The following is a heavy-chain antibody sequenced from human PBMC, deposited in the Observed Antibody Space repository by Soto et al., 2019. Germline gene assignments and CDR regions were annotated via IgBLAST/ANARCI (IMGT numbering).Heavy chain of an antibody. CDR2: ISTYNGKT. J-gene: IGHJ3*01. V-gene: IGHV1-18*01. Sequence: QVHLVQSGGEVKNPGASVKVSCKPSGYTFTSHGLSWVRQAPGQGLEWMGWISTYNGKTDYAQKFQGRITMTADTRTTTGYMELRSLRSDDTAVYYCARLLTEGATFREDAFELWGQGTKVTVSS. CDR3: ARLLTEGATFREDAFEL. D-gene: IGHD1-26*01. CDR1: GYTFTSHG.